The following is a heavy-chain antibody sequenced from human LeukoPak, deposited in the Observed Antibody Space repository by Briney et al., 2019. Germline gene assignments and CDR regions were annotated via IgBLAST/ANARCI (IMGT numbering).Heavy chain of an antibody. CDR2: INHSGST. V-gene: IGHV4-34*01. D-gene: IGHD3-10*01. CDR1: GGSFSGYY. CDR3: ARHRRPLLWFGEFYYFDY. Sequence: SETLSLTCAVYGGSFSGYYWSWIRQPPGKGLEWIGEINHSGSTNYNPSLKSRVTISVDTSKNQFSLKLSSVTAADTAVYYCARHRRPLLWFGEFYYFDYWGQGTLVTVSS. J-gene: IGHJ4*02.